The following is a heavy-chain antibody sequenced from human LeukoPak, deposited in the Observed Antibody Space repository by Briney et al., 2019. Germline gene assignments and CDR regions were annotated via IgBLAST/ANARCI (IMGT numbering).Heavy chain of an antibody. CDR1: GGSISSGGYS. CDR2: IYHSGST. J-gene: IGHJ6*02. Sequence: SQTLSLTCAVSGGSISSGGYSWSWIRQPPGKGLEWIGYIYHSGSTYYNPSLKSRVTISVDRSKNQFSLKLSSVTAADTAVYYRAHSGYDYYYYGMDVWGQGTTVTVSS. V-gene: IGHV4-30-2*01. D-gene: IGHD5-12*01. CDR3: AHSGYDYYYYGMDV.